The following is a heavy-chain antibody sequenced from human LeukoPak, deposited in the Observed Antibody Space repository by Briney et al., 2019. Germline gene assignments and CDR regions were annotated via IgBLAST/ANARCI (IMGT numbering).Heavy chain of an antibody. CDR2: ISGSGGST. V-gene: IGHV3-23*01. D-gene: IGHD3-3*01. J-gene: IGHJ4*02. Sequence: AGGSLRLSCAASGFTFSSYAMSWVRQAPGKGLEWVSAISGSGGSTYYADFVKGRFTISRDNSKNTLYLQMNSLRAEDTAVYYCANLRFLEWLVFDYWGQGTLVTVSS. CDR1: GFTFSSYA. CDR3: ANLRFLEWLVFDY.